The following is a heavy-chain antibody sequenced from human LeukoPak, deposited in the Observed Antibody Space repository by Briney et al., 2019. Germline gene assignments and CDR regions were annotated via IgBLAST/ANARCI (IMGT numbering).Heavy chain of an antibody. D-gene: IGHD3-16*01. Sequence: GASLRLSCAASGFTFSSYAMHWVRQAPGKGLEWVSGISWNSGSIGYADSVKGRFTISRDNAKNSLYLQMNSLRAEDTALYYCAKAGWGYQFDYWGQGTLVTVSS. CDR3: AKAGWGYQFDY. CDR1: GFTFSSYA. J-gene: IGHJ4*02. CDR2: ISWNSGSI. V-gene: IGHV3-9*01.